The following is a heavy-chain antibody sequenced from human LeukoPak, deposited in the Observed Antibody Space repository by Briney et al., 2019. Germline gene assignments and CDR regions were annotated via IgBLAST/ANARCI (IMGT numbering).Heavy chain of an antibody. D-gene: IGHD5-18*01. J-gene: IGHJ4*02. CDR3: ARVPTNSYGFGQ. Sequence: PGGSLRLSCAASGFTFSTYGMHWVRQAPGKGLEWVAFIRYDGSNKYYADSVKGRFTISRDNSKNTLYLQMNSLTVEDTAVYYCARVPTNSYGFGQWGQGSLVTVSS. CDR2: IRYDGSNK. V-gene: IGHV3-30*02. CDR1: GFTFSTYG.